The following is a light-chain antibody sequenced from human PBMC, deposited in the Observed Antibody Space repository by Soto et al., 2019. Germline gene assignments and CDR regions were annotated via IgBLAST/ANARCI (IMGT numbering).Light chain of an antibody. CDR2: GAS. V-gene: IGKV3-20*01. J-gene: IGKJ5*01. CDR1: QSVGSNY. Sequence: EIVLTQSPGTLSLSPGERATLSCRASQSVGSNYLAWYQQTPGQAPRLLIHGASTRATGIPDRFSGSGSGTDFTFTLSRLESEDSAVYYRHQYASSPLTFGQGTRLEIK. CDR3: HQYASSPLT.